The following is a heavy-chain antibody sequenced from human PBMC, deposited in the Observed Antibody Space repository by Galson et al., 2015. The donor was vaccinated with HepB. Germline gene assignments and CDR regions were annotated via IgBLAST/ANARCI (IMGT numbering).Heavy chain of an antibody. CDR1: GYSFTHFY. CDR2: INPSGGST. CDR3: ARAHCSSTSCSPGSYYFDY. V-gene: IGHV1-46*03. J-gene: IGHJ4*02. Sequence: SVKVSCKGSGYSFTHFYIHWVRQAPGQGLEWMGVINPSGGSTSYAQKFQGRVTMTRDTSTSTVYMELSSLRSEDTAVYYCARAHCSSTSCSPGSYYFDYWGQGTLVTVSS. D-gene: IGHD2-2*01.